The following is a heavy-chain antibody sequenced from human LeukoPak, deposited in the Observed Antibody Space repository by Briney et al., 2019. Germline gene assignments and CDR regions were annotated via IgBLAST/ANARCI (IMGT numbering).Heavy chain of an antibody. V-gene: IGHV3-74*01. CDR2: INSDGSST. CDR3: ARVPGGNSYYYYMDV. D-gene: IGHD2-15*01. J-gene: IGHJ6*03. Sequence: GGSLRLSCAASGFTFSSYWMHWVRQAPGKGLVWVSRINSDGSSTSYADSVKGRFTISRDNAKNTLYLQMNSLRAEDTAVYYCARVPGGNSYYYYMDVWGKGTTVTVSS. CDR1: GFTFSSYW.